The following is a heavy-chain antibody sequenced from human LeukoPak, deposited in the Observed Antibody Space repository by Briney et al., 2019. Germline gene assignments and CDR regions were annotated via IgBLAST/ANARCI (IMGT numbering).Heavy chain of an antibody. CDR1: GFTFSGHN. D-gene: IGHD2-15*01. V-gene: IGHV3-48*04. CDR2: VSISSGTI. J-gene: IGHJ4*02. CDR3: AKGVASTTLYFFDY. Sequence: GGSLRLSCAASGFTFSGHNMNWVRQAPGKGLEWISFVSISSGTIYYADSVKGRFRISRDNAKSSLDLEMNSLRPEDTALYYCAKGVASTTLYFFDYWGQGTLVTVSS.